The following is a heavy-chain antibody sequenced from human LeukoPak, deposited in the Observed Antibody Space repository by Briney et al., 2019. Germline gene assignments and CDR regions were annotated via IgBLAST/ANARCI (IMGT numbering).Heavy chain of an antibody. CDR3: ARDLWAVPAAILYNWFDP. V-gene: IGHV3-21*01. J-gene: IGHJ5*02. CDR1: GFTFSSYS. CDR2: ISSSSSYI. D-gene: IGHD2-2*02. Sequence: PGGSLRLSCAASGFTFSSYSMNWVRQAPGKGLEWVSSISSSSSYIYYADSVKGRFTISRDNAKNSLYLQMNSLRAEDTAVYYCARDLWAVPAAILYNWFDPWGQGTLVTVSS.